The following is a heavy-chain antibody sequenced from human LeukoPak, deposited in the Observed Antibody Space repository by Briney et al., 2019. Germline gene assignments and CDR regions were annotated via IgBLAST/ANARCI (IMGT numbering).Heavy chain of an antibody. J-gene: IGHJ5*02. Sequence: AETLTLSCTVSGGSVSSSSSYWGWIRQPPGKGLEWIGSAYFAGSTNYSPSLKTRVTISLDTSKNQFSLRLTSVTAADTAVYYCAKSGHSYYYTPRDFSLGQ. CDR3: AKSGHSYYYTPRDFS. D-gene: IGHD3-22*01. V-gene: IGHV4-39*01. CDR1: GGSVSSSSSY. CDR2: AYFAGST.